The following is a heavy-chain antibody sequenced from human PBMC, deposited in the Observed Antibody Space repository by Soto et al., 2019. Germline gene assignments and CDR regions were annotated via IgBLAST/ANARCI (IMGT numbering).Heavy chain of an antibody. Sequence: GESLKISCVASGITFRSRAMSWVRQAPGEGLEWVSTTTDTDGDRKYADSVRGRFTISRDNSKNTLYLQTNSLRAEDTAVYYCAKSVEWLFHYYYGMDVWGQGTTVTVSS. CDR3: AKSVEWLFHYYYGMDV. V-gene: IGHV3-23*01. D-gene: IGHD3-3*01. CDR1: GITFRSRA. CDR2: TTDTDGDR. J-gene: IGHJ6*02.